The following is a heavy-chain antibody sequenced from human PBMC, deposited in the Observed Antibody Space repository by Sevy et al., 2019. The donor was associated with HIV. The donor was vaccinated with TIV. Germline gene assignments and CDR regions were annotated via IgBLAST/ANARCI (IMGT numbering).Heavy chain of an antibody. D-gene: IGHD4-17*01. CDR3: ARLTTKTTSVIYGMDV. CDR2: INPNDGVT. CDR1: GYTFTDYY. V-gene: IGHV1-2*02. Sequence: ASVKVSCKASGYTFTDYYIHWVRQAPGQGLEWMAWINPNDGVTNYAQRFQGGVTVTRDTSVSTAYMELRGLRYDDTAIYYCARLTTKTTSVIYGMDVWGQGTTVTVS. J-gene: IGHJ6*02.